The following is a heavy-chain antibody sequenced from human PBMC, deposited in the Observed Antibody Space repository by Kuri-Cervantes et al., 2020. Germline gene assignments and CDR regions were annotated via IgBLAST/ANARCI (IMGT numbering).Heavy chain of an antibody. Sequence: ETLSLTCAASGFTVSSNYMSWVRQAPGKGLEWVSVIYSGGSTYYADSVKGRFTISRDNSKNTLYLQMNSLRAEDTAVYYCTTSYYDILTGYYLFDYWGQGTLVTVSS. CDR2: IYSGGST. D-gene: IGHD3-9*01. CDR3: TTSYYDILTGYYLFDY. J-gene: IGHJ4*02. CDR1: GFTVSSNY. V-gene: IGHV3-66*01.